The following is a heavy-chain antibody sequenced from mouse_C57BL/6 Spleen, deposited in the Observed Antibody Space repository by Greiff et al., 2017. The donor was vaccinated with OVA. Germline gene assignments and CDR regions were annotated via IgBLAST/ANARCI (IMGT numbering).Heavy chain of an antibody. CDR1: GYTFTSYW. Sequence: QVQLQQPGAELVKPGASVKLSCKASGYTFTSYWMHWVKQRPGQGLEWIGMIHPNSGSTNYNEKFKSKATLTVDKSSSTAYMQLSSLTSEDSAVYYGARDTTVVARGAMDYWGQGTSVTVSS. CDR3: ARDTTVVARGAMDY. D-gene: IGHD1-1*01. J-gene: IGHJ4*01. CDR2: IHPNSGST. V-gene: IGHV1-64*01.